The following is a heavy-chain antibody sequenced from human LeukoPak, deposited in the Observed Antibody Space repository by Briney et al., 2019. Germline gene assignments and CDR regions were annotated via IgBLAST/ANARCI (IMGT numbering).Heavy chain of an antibody. D-gene: IGHD3-22*01. CDR1: GYTFTSYD. J-gene: IGHJ4*02. CDR2: MNPNSGNT. V-gene: IGHV1-8*01. Sequence: GASVKVSCEASGYTFTSYDINWVRQATGQGLEWMGWMNPNSGNTGYAQKFQGRVTMTRNTSISTAYMELSSLRSEDTAVYYCARGSYYDSSGYYYRPNGIDYWGQGTLVTVSS. CDR3: ARGSYYDSSGYYYRPNGIDY.